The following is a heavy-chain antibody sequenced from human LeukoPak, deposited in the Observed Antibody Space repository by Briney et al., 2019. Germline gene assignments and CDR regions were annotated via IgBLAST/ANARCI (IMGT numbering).Heavy chain of an antibody. CDR3: AKLKPKVDY. D-gene: IGHD1-14*01. V-gene: IGHV3-30*18. CDR1: GFTLSSYS. Sequence: GGSLRLSCAASGFTLSSYSMNWVRQAPGKGLEWVAVISYDGSNKYYADSVKGRFTISRDNSKNTLYLQMNSLRAEDTAVYYCAKLKPKVDYWGQGTLVTVSS. CDR2: ISYDGSNK. J-gene: IGHJ4*02.